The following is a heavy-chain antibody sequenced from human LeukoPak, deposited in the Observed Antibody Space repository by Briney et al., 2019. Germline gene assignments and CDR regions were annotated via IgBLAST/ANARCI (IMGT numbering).Heavy chain of an antibody. V-gene: IGHV3-74*01. D-gene: IGHD2-15*01. Sequence: GGSLRLSCTASGFTFSSYWTHWVRQAPGKGLVWVSRINSDGSGTNYADSVKGRFTISRDNAKNTLYLQMNSLRAENTAVYYCATSTLSRRGGSCYLDYWGQGTLVTVSS. CDR2: INSDGSGT. CDR1: GFTFSSYW. CDR3: ATSTLSRRGGSCYLDY. J-gene: IGHJ4*02.